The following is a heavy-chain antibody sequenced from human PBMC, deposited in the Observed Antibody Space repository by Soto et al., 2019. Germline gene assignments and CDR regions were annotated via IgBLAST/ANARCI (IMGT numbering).Heavy chain of an antibody. CDR2: ISYDGTNQ. V-gene: IGHV3-30*18. Sequence: QVQLVESGGGVVQPGRSLRLSCAASGFTFSTYGMHWVRQAPGKGPQWVALISYDGTNQYYADSLKGRFIISRDNSKNTVYLQMNSLRPEDTAVYYCAKDSDSGIIIYYFDSWGRGTLVTVTS. J-gene: IGHJ4*02. CDR1: GFTFSTYG. CDR3: AKDSDSGIIIYYFDS. D-gene: IGHD3-10*01.